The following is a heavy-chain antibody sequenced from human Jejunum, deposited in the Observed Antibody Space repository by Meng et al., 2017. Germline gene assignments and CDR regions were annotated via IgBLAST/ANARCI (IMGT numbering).Heavy chain of an antibody. CDR1: GFSFGSYY. J-gene: IGHJ4*02. CDR3: AREYFYDRSGCDY. CDR2: IIGGGVT. D-gene: IGHD3-22*01. V-gene: IGHV3-23*04. Sequence: DVQLVGTGGALVPPGGSLRLSCIASGFSFGSYYRNCFRQAPGKKPEWVAAIIGGGVTYYADAVKGRFTISRDNSENTVYLQMHSQRADETAVYYCAREYFYDRSGCDYWGQGTLVTVSS.